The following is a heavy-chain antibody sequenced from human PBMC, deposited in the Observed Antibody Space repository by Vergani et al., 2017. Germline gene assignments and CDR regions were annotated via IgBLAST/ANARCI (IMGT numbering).Heavy chain of an antibody. CDR2: IWDDGSNK. D-gene: IGHD2-2*01. Sequence: QVQLVESGGGVVQPGRSLRLSCAASGFTFSSYGMHWVRQAPGKGLEWVAVIWDDGSNKYYADSVKGRFTISRDNSKNTLYLQMNSLRAEDTAVYYCARELVKGAFDIWGQGTMVTVSS. CDR3: ARELVKGAFDI. J-gene: IGHJ3*02. V-gene: IGHV3-33*01. CDR1: GFTFSSYG.